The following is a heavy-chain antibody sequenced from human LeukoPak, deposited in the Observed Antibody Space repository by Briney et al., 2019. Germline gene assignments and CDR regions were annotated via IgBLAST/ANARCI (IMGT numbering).Heavy chain of an antibody. D-gene: IGHD3-16*01. CDR1: GFTVSGTH. CDR3: AKDEATSGGGLAS. CDR2: MYTGGTT. V-gene: IGHV3-53*03. Sequence: PGGSLRLSCAASGFTVSGTHMSWVRQPPGKGLEWVSAMYTGGTTYYADSVKGRFTISRDNSRNTLFLHMSSLRADDTAVYYCAKDEATSGGGLASWGQGTLVTVSS. J-gene: IGHJ4*02.